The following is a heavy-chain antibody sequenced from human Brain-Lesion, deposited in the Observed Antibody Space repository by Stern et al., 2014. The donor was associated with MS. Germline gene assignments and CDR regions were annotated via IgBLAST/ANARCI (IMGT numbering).Heavy chain of an antibody. CDR3: ATLSPGAGGNYYRHFDY. CDR1: GYTLTELS. Sequence: QVQLVQSGAEVKKPGASVKVSCKVSGYTLTELSMPWVRPAPRTGLELMGGFDPEDGETSYAQKFQGRVTMTEDTSTDTAYMERSSLRSEDTAVYYCATLSPGAGGNYYRHFDYWGQGTLVTVSS. V-gene: IGHV1-24*01. J-gene: IGHJ4*02. D-gene: IGHD1-26*01. CDR2: FDPEDGET.